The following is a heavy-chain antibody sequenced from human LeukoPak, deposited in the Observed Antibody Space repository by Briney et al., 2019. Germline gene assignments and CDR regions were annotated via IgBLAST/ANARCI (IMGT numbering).Heavy chain of an antibody. D-gene: IGHD6-6*01. V-gene: IGHV3-48*04. CDR1: GFTFSSYS. J-gene: IGHJ4*02. Sequence: GGSLRLSCAASGFTFSSYSMNWVRQAPGKGLEWVSYISSSSSTIYYADSVKGRFTISRDNAKNSLYLQMNSLRAEDTAVYYCARDLSEYSSSSGFDYWGQGTLVTVSS. CDR3: ARDLSEYSSSSGFDY. CDR2: ISSSSSTI.